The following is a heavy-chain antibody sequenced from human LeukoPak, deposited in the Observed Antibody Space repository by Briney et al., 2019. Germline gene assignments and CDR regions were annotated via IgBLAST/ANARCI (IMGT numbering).Heavy chain of an antibody. D-gene: IGHD6-19*01. Sequence: ASVKVSCKASGYTFTSYYMHWVRQAPGQGLEWMGIINPSGGSTSYAQKFQGRVTMTRDTSISTAYMELSRLRSDDTAVYYCARVGAVAGTGSYYMDVWGKGTTVTISS. V-gene: IGHV1-46*01. CDR2: INPSGGST. CDR1: GYTFTSYY. CDR3: ARVGAVAGTGSYYMDV. J-gene: IGHJ6*03.